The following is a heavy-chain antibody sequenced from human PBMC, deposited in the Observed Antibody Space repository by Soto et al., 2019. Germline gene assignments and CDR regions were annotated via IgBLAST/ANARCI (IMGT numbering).Heavy chain of an antibody. J-gene: IGHJ5*01. V-gene: IGHV4-59*01. CDR3: ASMIGDPVLSFDS. D-gene: IGHD3-10*02. CDR1: GGSISSYY. Sequence: QVQLQESGPGLVKPSETLSLTCTVSGGSISSYYWSWIRQPPGKGLEWIGFIFYSGSTSYNPSLKSRVTISIDTSEYQFSQKLNSVTAADTAVYYCASMIGDPVLSFDSWGQGTLVAVSS. CDR2: IFYSGST.